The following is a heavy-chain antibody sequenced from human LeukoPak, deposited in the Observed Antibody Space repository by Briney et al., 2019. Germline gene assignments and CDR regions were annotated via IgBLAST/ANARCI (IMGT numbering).Heavy chain of an antibody. V-gene: IGHV3-48*01. J-gene: IGHJ4*02. CDR1: GFSLGSYS. CDR3: ARGYSFIDF. Sequence: GRSLRLSCAASGFSLGSYSMNWVRQAPGRGLEWISYISSSSGTVYYADSVKGRFTISRDNAKNSLFLQLNTLRVDDTAVYYCARGYSFIDFWGQGTLLTVSS. CDR2: ISSSSGTV. D-gene: IGHD5-18*01.